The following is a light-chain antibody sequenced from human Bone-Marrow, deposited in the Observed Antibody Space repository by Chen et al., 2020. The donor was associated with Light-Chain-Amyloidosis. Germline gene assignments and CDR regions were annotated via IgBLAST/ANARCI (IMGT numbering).Light chain of an antibody. Sequence: SYVLTQPSSVSVAPGQTATIACGGNNIGSTSVHWYQQTPGQAPLLVVYDDSDRPSGIPERLSGSNSGNTATLTISRVEAGDEADYYCQVCDRSSGRPVFGGGTKLTVL. CDR3: QVCDRSSGRPV. CDR2: DDS. J-gene: IGLJ3*02. CDR1: NIGSTS. V-gene: IGLV3-21*02.